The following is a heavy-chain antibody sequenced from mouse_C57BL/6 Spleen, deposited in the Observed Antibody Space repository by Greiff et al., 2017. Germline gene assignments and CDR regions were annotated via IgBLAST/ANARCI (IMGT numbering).Heavy chain of an antibody. D-gene: IGHD1-1*02. CDR3: ARQDYYAMDY. CDR1: GFTFSSYG. CDR2: ISSGGSYT. J-gene: IGHJ4*01. V-gene: IGHV5-6*01. Sequence: VESGGDLVKPGGSLKLSCAASGFTFSSYGMSWVRQTPDKRLEWVATISSGGSYTYYPDSVKGRFTISRDNAKNTLYLQMSSLKSEDTAMYYCARQDYYAMDYWGQGTSVTVSS.